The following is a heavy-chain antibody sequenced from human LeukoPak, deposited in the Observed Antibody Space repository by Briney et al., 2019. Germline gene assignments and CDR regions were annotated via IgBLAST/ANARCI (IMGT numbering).Heavy chain of an antibody. CDR1: GGSISSYY. V-gene: IGHV4-30-4*01. CDR2: IYYSGST. J-gene: IGHJ5*02. Sequence: SETLSLTCTVSGGSISSYYWSWIRQPPGKGLEWIGYIYYSGSTYYNPSLKSRVTISVDTSKNQFSLKLSSVTAADTAVYYCARGLRFLEWLSATDRNWFDPWGQGTLVTVSS. D-gene: IGHD3-3*01. CDR3: ARGLRFLEWLSATDRNWFDP.